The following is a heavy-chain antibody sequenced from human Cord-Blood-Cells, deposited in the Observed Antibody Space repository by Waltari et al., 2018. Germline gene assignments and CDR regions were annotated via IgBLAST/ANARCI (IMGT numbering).Heavy chain of an antibody. V-gene: IGHV1-69*01. Sequence: VLSGGEVKKPGSSVKVSWKASGDTFSSYAIRLVRLAPGQGVEWMGGNIPIFGTANYADKFQGRVTITSDESTSTTYMELSSLRSEDTAVYYCASTIFGVVTAFDIWGQGTMVTVSS. J-gene: IGHJ3*02. CDR2: NIPIFGTA. D-gene: IGHD3-3*01. CDR3: ASTIFGVVTAFDI. CDR1: GDTFSSYA.